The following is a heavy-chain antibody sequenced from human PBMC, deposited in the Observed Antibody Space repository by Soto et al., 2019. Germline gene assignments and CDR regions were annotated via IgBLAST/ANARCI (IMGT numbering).Heavy chain of an antibody. CDR3: ATWRGGYTYGLDH. D-gene: IGHD5-18*01. V-gene: IGHV3-74*01. CDR1: GFTFSSQW. J-gene: IGHJ4*02. Sequence: LRLSCTASGFTFSSQWLHWVRQAPGKGLMWISRILNDGTTTNYADSVKGRFTVPRDNAKKTMSLQMNNLRAEDTAVYYCATWRGGYTYGLDHWGQGTPVTVSS. CDR2: ILNDGTTT.